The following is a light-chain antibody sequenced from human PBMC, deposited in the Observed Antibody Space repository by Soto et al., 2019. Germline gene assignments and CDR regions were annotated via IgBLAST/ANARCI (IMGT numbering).Light chain of an antibody. J-gene: IGLJ3*02. CDR3: YSYAGRNIWV. Sequence: QSALAQPPSASGSPGQSVTISCTGSGSDIGAYNFVSWYQQPPGKAPKLMIFGVTERPSGVPDRFSGSKSGNTASLTVSGLQADDEAVYYCYSYAGRNIWVFGGGTQLTVL. V-gene: IGLV2-8*01. CDR1: GSDIGAYNF. CDR2: GVT.